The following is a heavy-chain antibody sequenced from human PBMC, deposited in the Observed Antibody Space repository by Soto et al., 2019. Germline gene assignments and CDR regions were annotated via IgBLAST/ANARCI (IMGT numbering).Heavy chain of an antibody. V-gene: IGHV3-23*01. CDR1: GFTFSSYA. D-gene: IGHD3-16*01. Sequence: EVQLLESGGGLVQPGGSLRLSCAASGFTFSSYAMSWVRQTPGKGLEWVSAISGSGGSTYYADSVKGRFTISRDNSKNTLYLQMNSLRAEDTAVYYCAKRGGEMTREDYWGQGTLVTVSS. CDR2: ISGSGGST. J-gene: IGHJ4*02. CDR3: AKRGGEMTREDY.